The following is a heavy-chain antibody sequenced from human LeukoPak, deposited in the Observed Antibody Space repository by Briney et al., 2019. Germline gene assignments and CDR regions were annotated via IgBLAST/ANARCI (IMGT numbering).Heavy chain of an antibody. D-gene: IGHD2-15*01. CDR3: ARDPAGYSGFDP. CDR1: GGSISSGSYY. Sequence: SETLSLTCTVSGGSISSGSYYWSWIRQPAGKGLEWIGRIYTSGSTNYNPSLKSRVTISVDTSKNQFSLKLSSVTAADTAVYYCARDPAGYSGFDPWGQGTLVTVSS. CDR2: IYTSGST. V-gene: IGHV4-61*02. J-gene: IGHJ5*02.